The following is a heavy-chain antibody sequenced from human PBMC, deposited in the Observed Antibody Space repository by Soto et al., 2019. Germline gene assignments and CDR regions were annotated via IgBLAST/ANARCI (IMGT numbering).Heavy chain of an antibody. CDR1: GFTFSSYA. D-gene: IGHD6-13*01. V-gene: IGHV3-23*01. CDR3: AKRMYSSSWYYFDY. J-gene: IGHJ4*02. Sequence: GGSLRLSCAASGFTFSSYAMSWVRQAPGKGLEWVSAISGSGGRTYYADSVKGRFTISRDNCKNTLYLQMNSLRAEDTAVYYCAKRMYSSSWYYFDYWGQGTLGNVSS. CDR2: ISGSGGRT.